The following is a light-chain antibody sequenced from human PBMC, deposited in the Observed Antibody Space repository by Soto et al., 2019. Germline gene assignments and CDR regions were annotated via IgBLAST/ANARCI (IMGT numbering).Light chain of an antibody. CDR1: ISDVGSSGP. V-gene: IGLV2-23*01. CDR2: EGS. Sequence: QSVLTQPASVSGSPGQSITISCSGSISDVGSSGPVSWYQHHPGQVPKLIIYEGSRRPSGVSSRFSGSETGNTASLTITGLQAEDEANYYCCSYVGARTYVFGTGTKVTVL. J-gene: IGLJ1*01. CDR3: CSYVGARTYV.